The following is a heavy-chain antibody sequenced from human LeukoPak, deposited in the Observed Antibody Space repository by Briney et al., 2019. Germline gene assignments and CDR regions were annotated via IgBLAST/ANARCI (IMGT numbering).Heavy chain of an antibody. CDR2: IYSGGST. D-gene: IGHD3-9*01. V-gene: IGHV3-53*01. CDR3: ARGGEGFDWQSYYFDY. CDR1: GFTVSSNY. J-gene: IGHJ4*02. Sequence: GGSLRLSCAASGFTVSSNYMSWVRQAPGKGLEWVSVIYSGGSTYYADSVKGRFTISRDNSKNTLYLQMNSLRAEDTAVYYCARGGEGFDWQSYYFDYWGQGTLVTVSS.